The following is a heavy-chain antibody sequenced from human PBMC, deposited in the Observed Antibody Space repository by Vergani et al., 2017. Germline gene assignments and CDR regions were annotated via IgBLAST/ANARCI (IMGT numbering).Heavy chain of an antibody. Sequence: QVQLQESGPGLVKPSQTLSLTCAVSGGSISSGGYYWSWIRQHPGKGLEWIGYIYYSGSTDYNPSLKNRVSISLDKSKNQFSLWVNSVTAADTAVYFCARASLRALVGYYYYRDVWGKGKTVVVSS. CDR2: IYYSGST. CDR1: GGSISSGGYY. J-gene: IGHJ6*03. V-gene: IGHV4-31*11. D-gene: IGHD3-16*02. CDR3: ARASLRALVGYYYYRDV.